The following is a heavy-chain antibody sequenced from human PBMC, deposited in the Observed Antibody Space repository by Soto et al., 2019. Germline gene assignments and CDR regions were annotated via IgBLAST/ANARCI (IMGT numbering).Heavy chain of an antibody. J-gene: IGHJ6*02. Sequence: QVQLQESGPGLVKPSQTLSPTCTVSGGSISSGGYYWSWIRQHPGKGLEWIGYIYYSGSTYYNPSLNSRVTISVDTSKNQFPLKMSSVTAADTAVYYCARELRFGEDYYGMDVWGQGTTVTVSS. D-gene: IGHD3-10*01. CDR1: GGSISSGGYY. CDR3: ARELRFGEDYYGMDV. V-gene: IGHV4-31*03. CDR2: IYYSGST.